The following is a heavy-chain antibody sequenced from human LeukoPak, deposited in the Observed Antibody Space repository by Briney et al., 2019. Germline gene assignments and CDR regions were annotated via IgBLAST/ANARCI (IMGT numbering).Heavy chain of an antibody. V-gene: IGHV3-21*01. CDR2: ITGSSSYI. J-gene: IGHJ3*02. CDR3: ATRVTADSYEAFDI. CDR1: GFTFSDYS. Sequence: PGGSLRLSCAASGFTFSDYSMNWVRQAPGKGLEWVSSITGSSSYIFYADSVKGRFTISRDNARNSLYLQMNSLRAEDTALYYCATRVTADSYEAFDIWGQGTMLTVSS. D-gene: IGHD6-13*01.